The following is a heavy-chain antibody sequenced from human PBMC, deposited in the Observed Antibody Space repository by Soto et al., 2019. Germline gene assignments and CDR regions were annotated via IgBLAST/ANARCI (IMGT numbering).Heavy chain of an antibody. CDR3: ARVGEYCSSTSCYRWFDP. D-gene: IGHD2-2*01. J-gene: IGHJ5*02. Sequence: QFQLVQSGAEVKKPGASVKVSCKASGYTFTTYDISWVRQAPGQGLEWMGWISAYNGNTNYAQKLQGRVTMTTDTSTNTAYMELRSLRSDDTAVYYCARVGEYCSSTSCYRWFDPWGQGTLVTVSS. CDR1: GYTFTTYD. V-gene: IGHV1-18*04. CDR2: ISAYNGNT.